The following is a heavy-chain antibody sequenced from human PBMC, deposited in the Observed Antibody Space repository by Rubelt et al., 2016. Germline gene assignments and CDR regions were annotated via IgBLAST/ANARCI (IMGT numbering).Heavy chain of an antibody. D-gene: IGHD2-15*01. CDR3: TVQDAY. J-gene: IGHJ4*02. Sequence: PASGFSFSRYWMSWVRQAPGKGLEWVANIREDGNEKHYLDSVKGRFTISRDNAKKTLYLQMDNMRVEDTALYYCTVQDAYWGQGTQVTVSS. CDR2: IREDGNEK. V-gene: IGHV3-7*01. CDR1: GFSFSRYW.